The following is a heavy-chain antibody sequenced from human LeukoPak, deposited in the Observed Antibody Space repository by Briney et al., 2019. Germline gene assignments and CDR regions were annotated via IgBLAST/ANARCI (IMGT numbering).Heavy chain of an antibody. CDR1: GFIFSTYA. V-gene: IGHV3-23*01. Sequence: GGSLRLSCAASGFIFSTYAMSWVRQGPGKGLEWVSAISGSGTRTYYADSVKGRFTVSRDNSKNTLYLQMNSLRAEDTAIYYCAREPTAAGYVDYWGQGTLATVSS. CDR2: ISGSGTRT. J-gene: IGHJ4*02. CDR3: AREPTAAGYVDY. D-gene: IGHD3-16*01.